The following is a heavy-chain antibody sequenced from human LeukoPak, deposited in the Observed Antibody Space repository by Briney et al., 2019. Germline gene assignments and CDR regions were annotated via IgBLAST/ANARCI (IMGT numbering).Heavy chain of an antibody. CDR1: GGSISSYY. CDR2: IYNSVST. D-gene: IGHD2-15*01. V-gene: IGHV4-59*01. CDR3: ARADLGYCNSYSCPEDYYYYDMDV. J-gene: IGHJ6*03. Sequence: PSETLPLTCTVSGGSISSYYWSWIRQPPGKGLEWIGYIYNSVSTNYNPSLKSRVTISVDTSKNQFSLWLSPVTAADTAVYYCARADLGYCNSYSCPEDYYYYDMDVWGKGTTVTVSS.